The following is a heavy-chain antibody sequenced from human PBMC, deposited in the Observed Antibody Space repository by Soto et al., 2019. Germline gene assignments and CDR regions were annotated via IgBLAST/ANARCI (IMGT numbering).Heavy chain of an antibody. V-gene: IGHV4-34*01. D-gene: IGHD3-10*01. CDR2: INDSGNI. J-gene: IGHJ6*03. Sequence: QVQLQQWGAGLLKPSETLSLTCAVYGGSFSGYQWSWIRQTPGKGLESIGEINDSGNINYNPSLTSRVTILIDTPKKQISLKLSSVTAADTAVYYCARGLILWFGELSRRGGYYYYMDVWGKGTTVTVSS. CDR1: GGSFSGYQ. CDR3: ARGLILWFGELSRRGGYYYYMDV.